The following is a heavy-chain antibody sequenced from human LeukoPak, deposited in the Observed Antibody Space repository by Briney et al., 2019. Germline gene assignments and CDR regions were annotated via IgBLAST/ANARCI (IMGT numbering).Heavy chain of an antibody. V-gene: IGHV4-39*01. J-gene: IGHJ4*02. CDR3: ARRRDQEDYFDY. Sequence: PSETLSLTCTVSGGSISSRSYYWDWIRQPPGKGLEWIGTVYYSGTTYYNPSLKSRVTISIDSSKNQFSLKVGSVTAADTAVYSCARRRDQEDYFDYWGQGTLVTVSS. CDR2: VYYSGTT. CDR1: GGSISSRSYY.